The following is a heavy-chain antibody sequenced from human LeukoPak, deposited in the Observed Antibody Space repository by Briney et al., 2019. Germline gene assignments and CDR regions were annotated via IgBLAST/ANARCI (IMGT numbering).Heavy chain of an antibody. D-gene: IGHD1-26*01. CDR2: INHSGST. V-gene: IGHV4-34*01. Sequence: SETLSLTCAVYGGSFSGYYWSWIRQPPGKGLEWIGEINHSGSTNYNPSLKSRVTISVDTSKNQFSLKLSSVTAADTAVHYCARHRRTAPGAAFDIWGQGTMVTVSS. CDR3: ARHRRTAPGAAFDI. J-gene: IGHJ3*02. CDR1: GGSFSGYY.